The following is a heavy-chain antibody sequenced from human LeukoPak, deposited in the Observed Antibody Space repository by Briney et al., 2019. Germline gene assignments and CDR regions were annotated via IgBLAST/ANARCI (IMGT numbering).Heavy chain of an antibody. CDR2: MNPNSGNT. D-gene: IGHD3-10*01. J-gene: IGHJ4*02. Sequence: ASVKVSCKASGYTFTSYDINWVRQATGQGLEWMGWMNPNSGNTGYAQKFQGRVTMTRNTSISTAYMELSSLRPEDTAVYYCARVEGGSGSYYPPFDYWGQGTLVTVSS. V-gene: IGHV1-8*01. CDR3: ARVEGGSGSYYPPFDY. CDR1: GYTFTSYD.